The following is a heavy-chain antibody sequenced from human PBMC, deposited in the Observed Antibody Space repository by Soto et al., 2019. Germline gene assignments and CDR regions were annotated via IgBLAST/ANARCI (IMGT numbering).Heavy chain of an antibody. J-gene: IGHJ4*02. CDR2: ISAYNGNT. CDR1: GYTFTSYG. V-gene: IGHV1-18*01. Sequence: AASVKVCCKASGYTFTSYGLSWVRQAPGQGLEWMGWISAYNGNTNYAQKLQGRVTMTTDTSTSTAYMELRSLRSDDTAVYYCAREEAYYFDYWGQGTLVTVSS. CDR3: AREEAYYFDY.